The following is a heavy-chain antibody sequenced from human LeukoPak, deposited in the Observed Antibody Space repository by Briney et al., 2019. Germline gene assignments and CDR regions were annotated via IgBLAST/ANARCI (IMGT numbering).Heavy chain of an antibody. D-gene: IGHD1-1*01. CDR1: GYAFTGYY. V-gene: IGHV1-2*06. Sequence: ASVKVSCKASGYAFTGYYMHWVRQAPGQGLEWMGRINPNSGGTNYAQKFQGRVTMTRDTSISTAYMELSRLRSDDTAVYYCARSKAGTLLVFAYGGQGTLVTVSS. J-gene: IGHJ4*02. CDR3: ARSKAGTLLVFAY. CDR2: INPNSGGT.